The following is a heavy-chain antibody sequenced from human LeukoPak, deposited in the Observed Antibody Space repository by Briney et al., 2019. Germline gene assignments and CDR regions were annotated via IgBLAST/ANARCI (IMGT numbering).Heavy chain of an antibody. CDR2: ISSSSSYI. CDR1: GFTFSSYS. Sequence: GGSLRLSCAASGFTFSSYSMNWVRQAPGKGLEWVSSISSSSSYIYYADSVKGRFTISRDNAKSSLYLQMNSLRAEDTAVYYCAKGDLRFLEWLIDGMDVWGQGTTVTVSS. CDR3: AKGDLRFLEWLIDGMDV. V-gene: IGHV3-21*01. D-gene: IGHD3-3*01. J-gene: IGHJ6*02.